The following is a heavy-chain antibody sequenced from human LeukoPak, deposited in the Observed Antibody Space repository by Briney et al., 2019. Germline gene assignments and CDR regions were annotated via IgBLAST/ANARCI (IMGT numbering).Heavy chain of an antibody. D-gene: IGHD3-10*01. CDR1: GYTFTSNY. CDR2: INPSGGST. CDR3: SITMVRGVITRTDY. V-gene: IGHV1-46*03. J-gene: IGHJ4*02. Sequence: ASVKVSCKASGYTFTSNYMHWVRQAPGQGLEWMGIINPSGGSTNYAQKFQGRVTMTRDTSTSTVYMELSSLRSDDTAVYYCSITMVRGVITRTDYWGQGTLVTVSS.